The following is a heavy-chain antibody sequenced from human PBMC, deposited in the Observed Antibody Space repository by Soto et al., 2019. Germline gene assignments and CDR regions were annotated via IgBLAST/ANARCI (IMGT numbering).Heavy chain of an antibody. Sequence: PGGSLRLSCAASGFNFGGYGMHWVRQAPGKGLEWVAITRHDGSNTYYADSVRGRFTISRDNSKNTLYLQMNSLTVEDTAVYYCVRDGVGATTYFGYFDYWGQGTLVTVSS. CDR3: VRDGVGATTYFGYFDY. J-gene: IGHJ4*02. V-gene: IGHV3-30*02. D-gene: IGHD1-26*01. CDR2: TRHDGSNT. CDR1: GFNFGGYG.